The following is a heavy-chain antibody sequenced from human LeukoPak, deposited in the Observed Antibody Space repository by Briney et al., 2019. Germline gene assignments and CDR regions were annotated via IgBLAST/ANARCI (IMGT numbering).Heavy chain of an antibody. Sequence: ASVKVSCKASGYTFTSYGISWVRQARGQGLEWMGWISAYNGNTNYAQKLQGRVTMTTDTSTSTAYMELRSLRSDDTAVYYCARDRLWAYYYDSSGYPYFDYWGQGTLVTVSS. CDR3: ARDRLWAYYYDSSGYPYFDY. V-gene: IGHV1-18*01. CDR1: GYTFTSYG. D-gene: IGHD3-22*01. CDR2: ISAYNGNT. J-gene: IGHJ4*02.